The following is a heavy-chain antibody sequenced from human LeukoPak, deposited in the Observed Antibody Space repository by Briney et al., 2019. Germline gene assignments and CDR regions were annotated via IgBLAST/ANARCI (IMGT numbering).Heavy chain of an antibody. CDR1: GGSISSSDYY. D-gene: IGHD3-10*01. CDR3: AGGYGSGPKSGMDV. CDR2: IYSSGNT. J-gene: IGHJ6*02. V-gene: IGHV4-39*07. Sequence: SETLSLTCTVSGGSISSSDYYWAWIRQPPGKGLEWIGSIYSSGNTYYNPSLKSRVTISVDTSKNQFSLKLSSVTAADTAAYYCAGGYGSGPKSGMDVWGQGTTVTVSS.